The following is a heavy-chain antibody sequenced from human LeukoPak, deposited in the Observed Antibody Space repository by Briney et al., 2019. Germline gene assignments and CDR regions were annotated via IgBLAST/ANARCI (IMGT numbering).Heavy chain of an antibody. CDR1: GFTFSSCA. CDR2: ISGSGGST. J-gene: IGHJ4*02. V-gene: IGHV3-23*01. CDR3: AKNAVVVAATYYFDY. D-gene: IGHD2-15*01. Sequence: GGSLKLSCAASGFTFSSCAMSWVRQAPGKGLEWVSAISGSGGSTYYADSVRGRFAISRDNSKDSLHLQMNGLRADDTAIYYCAKNAVVVAATYYFDYWGQGTLVTVSS.